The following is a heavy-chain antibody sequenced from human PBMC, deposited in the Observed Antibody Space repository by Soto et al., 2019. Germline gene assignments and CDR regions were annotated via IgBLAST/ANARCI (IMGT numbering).Heavy chain of an antibody. CDR3: GRHLAAVDV. CDR1: GYTFINYY. V-gene: IGHV1-46*01. CDR2: INPTGGST. D-gene: IGHD6-25*01. Sequence: QVQLVQSGAEVKKPGASVKVSCKASGYTFINYYIHWVRQAPGHGLEWMAIINPTGGSTNYAQKFQGRPTLTMDTYTSTVYMELSSLTSEDKAMYYCGRHLAAVDVWGQGTLVTVSS. J-gene: IGHJ4*02.